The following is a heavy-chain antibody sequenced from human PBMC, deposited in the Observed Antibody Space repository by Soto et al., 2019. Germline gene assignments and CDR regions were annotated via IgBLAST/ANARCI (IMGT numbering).Heavy chain of an antibody. CDR1: GGSISSGGYY. CDR3: ARDSWGGLPLDY. D-gene: IGHD7-27*01. J-gene: IGHJ4*02. Sequence: QVQLQESGPGLVKPSQTLSLTCTVSGGSISSGGYYWSWIRQHPGKGLEWIRYIYYSGSTYYNPSLTSGVTISVDTSKNQFSLKLSSVTAADTAVYYCARDSWGGLPLDYWGQGTLVTVSS. CDR2: IYYSGST. V-gene: IGHV4-31*03.